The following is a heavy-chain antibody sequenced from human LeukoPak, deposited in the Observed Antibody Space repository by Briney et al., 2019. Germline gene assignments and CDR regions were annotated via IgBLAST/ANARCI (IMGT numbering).Heavy chain of an antibody. CDR1: GFTFSSYA. CDR2: ISGSGGST. J-gene: IGHJ4*02. CDR3: AKDYVRFGDYYFDY. D-gene: IGHD3-10*01. Sequence: GGSLRLSCAASGFTFSSYAMSWVRQAPGKGLEWVSAISGSGGSTYYADSVKGRFTISRDNSKNTLYLQMTSLRAEDTAVYYCAKDYVRFGDYYFDYWGQGTLVTVSS. V-gene: IGHV3-23*01.